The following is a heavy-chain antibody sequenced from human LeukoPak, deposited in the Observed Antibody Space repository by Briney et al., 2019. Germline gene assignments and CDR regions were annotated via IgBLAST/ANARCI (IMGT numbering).Heavy chain of an antibody. J-gene: IGHJ4*02. CDR2: ISGSGGST. V-gene: IGHV3-23*01. Sequence: GGSLRLSCAASGFTFSSYGMHWVRQAPGKGLEWVSAISGSGGSTYYADSVKGRFTISRDNSKNTLYLQMNSLRAEDTAVYYCAKSDSSGYYLRRFDYWGQGTLVTVSS. CDR1: GFTFSSYG. CDR3: AKSDSSGYYLRRFDY. D-gene: IGHD3-22*01.